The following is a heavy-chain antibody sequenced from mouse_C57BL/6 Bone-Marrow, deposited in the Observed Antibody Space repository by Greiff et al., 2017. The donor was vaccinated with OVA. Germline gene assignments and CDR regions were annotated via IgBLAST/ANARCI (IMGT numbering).Heavy chain of an antibody. D-gene: IGHD1-1*01. CDR2: IYPGSGST. CDR3: ARSSYYYGSSPYWYFGV. Sequence: QVHVKQSGAELVKPGASVKMSCKASGYTFTSYWITWVKQRPGQGLEWIGDIYPGSGSTNYNEKFKSKATLTVDTSSSTAYMQLSSLTSEDSAVYYCARSSYYYGSSPYWYFGVWGTGTTVTVSS. CDR1: GYTFTSYW. V-gene: IGHV1-55*01. J-gene: IGHJ1*03.